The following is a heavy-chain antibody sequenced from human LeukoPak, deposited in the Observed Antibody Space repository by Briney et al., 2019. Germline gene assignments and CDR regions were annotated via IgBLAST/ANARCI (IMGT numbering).Heavy chain of an antibody. CDR2: IYHSGST. Sequence: SQTLSLTCAVSGGSISSGGYSWSWIRQPPGKGLEWIGYIYHSGSTYYNPSLKSRVTISVDRSKNQFSLKLSSVTAADTAVYYCASSDNWGPPTHWGQGTLVTVSS. CDR1: GGSISSGGYS. D-gene: IGHD7-27*01. J-gene: IGHJ4*02. CDR3: ASSDNWGPPTH. V-gene: IGHV4-30-2*01.